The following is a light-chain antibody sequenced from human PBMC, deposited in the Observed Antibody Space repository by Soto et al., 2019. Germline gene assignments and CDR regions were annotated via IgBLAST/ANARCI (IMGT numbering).Light chain of an antibody. CDR1: QSVSSSP. CDR3: XXXXXXXXWT. CDR2: GAS. V-gene: IGKV3-20*01. Sequence: ERATPSCRSSQSVSSSPLAWYRQKPGQATRLIIYGASSRATGIPDGFSGSGSGTDFTLTLSSLEPEDFAVYYXXXXXXXXXWTFGQGTKVDIK. J-gene: IGKJ1*01.